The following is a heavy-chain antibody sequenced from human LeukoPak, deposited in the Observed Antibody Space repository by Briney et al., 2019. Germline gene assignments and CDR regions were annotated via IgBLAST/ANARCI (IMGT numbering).Heavy chain of an antibody. V-gene: IGHV1-69*10. Sequence: SVKVSCKASGGTFSSYAISWVRQAPGQGLEWMGRIIPILGIANYAQKFQGRVTITADKSTSTAYMELSSLRSEDTAVYYCARVRSSGYSPDAFDIWGQGTMVTVSS. CDR1: GGTFSSYA. J-gene: IGHJ3*02. CDR2: IIPILGIA. D-gene: IGHD3-22*01. CDR3: ARVRSSGYSPDAFDI.